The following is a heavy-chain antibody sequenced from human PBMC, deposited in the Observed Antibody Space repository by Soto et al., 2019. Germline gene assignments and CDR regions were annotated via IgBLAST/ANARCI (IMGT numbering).Heavy chain of an antibody. CDR2: ISGSGGST. CDR1: GFTFRSYA. D-gene: IGHD3-16*01. Sequence: GGSLRLSCAASGFTFRSYAMSWVRQAPGKGLEWVSLISGSGGSTYYTDSVKGRFTISRDNSKNTLYLQMNSLRADDTALYYCVQGLGDSYAFGFWGQGTKVTVSS. CDR3: VQGLGDSYAFGF. V-gene: IGHV3-23*01. J-gene: IGHJ3*01.